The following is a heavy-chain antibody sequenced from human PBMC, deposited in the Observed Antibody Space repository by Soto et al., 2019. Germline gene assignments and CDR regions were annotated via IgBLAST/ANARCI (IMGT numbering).Heavy chain of an antibody. D-gene: IGHD3-3*01. J-gene: IGHJ5*02. V-gene: IGHV4-39*01. Sequence: QLQLQESGPGLVKPSETLSLTCTVSGGSISNNNYYWGWVRQPPGKGLEWIGSIYYSETTYYNPSLKSRVTISADTSNNQFSLMVTSVTVADTAVYYCARLAAYDFWRGGNWFDPWGQGILVTVSS. CDR3: ARLAAYDFWRGGNWFDP. CDR1: GGSISNNNYY. CDR2: IYYSETT.